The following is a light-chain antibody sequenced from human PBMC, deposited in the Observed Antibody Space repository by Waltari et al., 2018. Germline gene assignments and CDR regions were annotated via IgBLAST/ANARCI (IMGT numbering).Light chain of an antibody. CDR1: TIGRKS. J-gene: IGLJ2*01. CDR2: DES. CDR3: QVWDSSSDHVV. V-gene: IGLV3-21*03. Sequence: SYVLTQPPSVSVAPGKTARITCGGNTIGRKSVHWLQQKPGQAPVLVVYDESDRPSGIPERISGSNSGNTATLTISRVEAGDEADYYCQVWDSSSDHVVFGGGTKLTVL.